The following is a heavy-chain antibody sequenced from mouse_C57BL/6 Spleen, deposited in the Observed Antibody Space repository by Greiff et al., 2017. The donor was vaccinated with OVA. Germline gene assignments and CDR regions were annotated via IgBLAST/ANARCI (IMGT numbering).Heavy chain of an antibody. D-gene: IGHD1-1*01. CDR2: IHPNSGST. V-gene: IGHV1-64*01. Sequence: QVQLQQPGAELVKPGASVKLSCKASGYTFTSYWMHWVKQRPGQGLEWIGMIHPNSGSTNYNEKFKSKATLTVDKSSSTAYMQLSRLTSEDSAVYYCARRGAITTVVANWAFDYWGQGTTLTVSS. CDR1: GYTFTSYW. CDR3: ARRGAITTVVANWAFDY. J-gene: IGHJ2*01.